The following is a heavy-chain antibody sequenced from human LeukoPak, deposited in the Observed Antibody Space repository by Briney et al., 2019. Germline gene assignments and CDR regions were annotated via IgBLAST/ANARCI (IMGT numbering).Heavy chain of an antibody. CDR3: ARDRASSSWYGMDV. CDR1: GGSISSYY. V-gene: IGHV4-59*12. J-gene: IGHJ6*02. Sequence: SETLSLTCTVSGGSISSYYWSWIRQPPGKGLEWIGYIYYSGSTNYNPSLKSRATISVDTSKNQFSLKLSSVTAADTAVYYCARDRASSSWYGMDVWGQGTTVTVSS. CDR2: IYYSGST. D-gene: IGHD6-13*01.